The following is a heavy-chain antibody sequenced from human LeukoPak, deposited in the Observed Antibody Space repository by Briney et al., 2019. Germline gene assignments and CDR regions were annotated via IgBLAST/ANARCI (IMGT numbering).Heavy chain of an antibody. CDR3: ATAVADWLSLSHYCFDY. Sequence: ASVKVSCKVSGYTLTELSMHWVRQAPGKGLEWMGGFDPEDGETIYAQKFQGRVTMTEDTSTDTAYMELSSLRSEDTAVYYCATAVADWLSLSHYCFDYWGQGTLVTVSS. J-gene: IGHJ4*02. D-gene: IGHD3/OR15-3a*01. V-gene: IGHV1-24*01. CDR2: FDPEDGET. CDR1: GYTLTELS.